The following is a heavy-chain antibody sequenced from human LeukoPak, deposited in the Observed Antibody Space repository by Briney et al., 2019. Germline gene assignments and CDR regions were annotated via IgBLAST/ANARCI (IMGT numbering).Heavy chain of an antibody. V-gene: IGHV4-59*01. CDR1: GGSISSYY. J-gene: IGHJ4*02. CDR3: ARTYYYGSGSYPFFDY. Sequence: SETLSLTCTVSGGSISSYYWSWIRQPPGKGLEWIGYIYYSGSTNYNPSLKSRVTISVDTSKNQFSLKLSSVTAADTAVYCCARTYYYGSGSYPFFDYWGQGTLVTVSS. CDR2: IYYSGST. D-gene: IGHD3-10*01.